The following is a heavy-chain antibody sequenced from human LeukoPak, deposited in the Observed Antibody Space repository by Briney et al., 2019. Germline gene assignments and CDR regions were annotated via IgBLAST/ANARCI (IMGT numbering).Heavy chain of an antibody. CDR3: AKDLEKHDFWSGYYTGYWDY. Sequence: GGSLRLSCAASGFTFSSYAMSWVRQAPGKGLEWVSTISGSGLSTYFAGSVKGRFTISRDNSKNTVYLQMNSLRAEDTAVYYCAKDLEKHDFWSGYYTGYWDYWGQGTLVTVSS. V-gene: IGHV3-23*01. D-gene: IGHD3-3*01. CDR1: GFTFSSYA. CDR2: ISGSGLST. J-gene: IGHJ4*02.